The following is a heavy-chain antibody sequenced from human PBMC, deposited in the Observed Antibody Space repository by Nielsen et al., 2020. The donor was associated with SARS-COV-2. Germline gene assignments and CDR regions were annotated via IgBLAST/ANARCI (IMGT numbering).Heavy chain of an antibody. Sequence: SETLSLTCTVSGGSISSYYWGWIRQPPGKGLEWIGSIYYSGSTYYNPSLKSRVTISVDTSKDQFSLKLSSVTAADTAVYYCATMSGYYYAPVDYWGQGTLVTVSS. D-gene: IGHD3-22*01. CDR1: GGSISSYY. CDR3: ATMSGYYYAPVDY. CDR2: IYYSGST. V-gene: IGHV4-39*01. J-gene: IGHJ4*02.